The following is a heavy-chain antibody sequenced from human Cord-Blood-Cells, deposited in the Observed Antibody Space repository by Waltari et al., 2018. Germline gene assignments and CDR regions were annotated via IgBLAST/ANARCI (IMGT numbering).Heavy chain of an antibody. CDR2: INPNSGGT. CDR3: ARGLRYFDWFPDAFDI. CDR1: GYTFTGYY. Sequence: QVQLVQSGAEVKKPGASVKVSCKASGYTFTGYYMQWVRRAPGQGLEGMGWINPNSGGTNYAQKFQGGVTMTRDTSISTAYMELSRPRSDDTAVYYCARGLRYFDWFPDAFDIWGQGTMVTVSS. D-gene: IGHD3-9*01. J-gene: IGHJ3*02. V-gene: IGHV1-2*02.